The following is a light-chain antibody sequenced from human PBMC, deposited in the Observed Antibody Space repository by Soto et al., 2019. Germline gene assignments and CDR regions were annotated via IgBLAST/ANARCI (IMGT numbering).Light chain of an antibody. Sequence: ELVLTQSPGTLSLSPGERPTLSCRASQSVNRSYFAWYQQKPGQAPRLLIYGTSYRATGIPDRFSGSASGTDFTLTISRLEPEDFAVYHCQHYGRSPATFGQGTKVDIK. CDR3: QHYGRSPAT. CDR1: QSVNRSY. V-gene: IGKV3-20*01. J-gene: IGKJ1*01. CDR2: GTS.